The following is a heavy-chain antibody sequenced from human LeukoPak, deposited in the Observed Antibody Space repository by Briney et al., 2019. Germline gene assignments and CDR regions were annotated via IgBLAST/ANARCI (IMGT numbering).Heavy chain of an antibody. CDR1: GYTLTDLS. J-gene: IGHJ4*02. Sequence: ASVTVSCKVSGYTLTDLSMNWVRQAPGKGLEWMGGVDPDDGETIYAQKFQGRVTMTEDTSTDTAYMELITLRSEDTAVYYCATVSFWGQGTLVTVSS. V-gene: IGHV1-24*01. D-gene: IGHD3-16*01. CDR3: ATVSF. CDR2: VDPDDGET.